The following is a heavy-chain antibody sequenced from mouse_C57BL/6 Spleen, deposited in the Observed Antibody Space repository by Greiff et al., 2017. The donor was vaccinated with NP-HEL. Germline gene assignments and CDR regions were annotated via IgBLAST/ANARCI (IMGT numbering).Heavy chain of an antibody. D-gene: IGHD1-1*01. Sequence: QVQLKESGAELVKPGASVKLSCKASGYTFTEYTIHWVKQRSGQGLEWIGWFYPGSGSIKYNEKFKDKATLTADKSSSTVYMELSRLTSEDSAVYFCARHGKHDYYGSIPFDYWGQGTTLTVSS. CDR2: FYPGSGSI. CDR3: ARHGKHDYYGSIPFDY. V-gene: IGHV1-62-2*01. J-gene: IGHJ2*01. CDR1: GYTFTEYT.